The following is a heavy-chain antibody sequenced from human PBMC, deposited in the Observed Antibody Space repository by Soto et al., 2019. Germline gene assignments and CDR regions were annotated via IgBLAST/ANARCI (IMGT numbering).Heavy chain of an antibody. V-gene: IGHV1-69*02. CDR3: TTVDPLRTEADYYYYYGMDV. J-gene: IGHJ6*02. CDR2: IIPILGIA. D-gene: IGHD4-4*01. CDR1: GGTFSSYT. Sequence: GASVKVSCKASGGTFSSYTISWVRQAPGQGLEWMGRIIPILGIANYAQKFQGRVTITADKSTSTAYMELSSLRSEDTAVYYFTTVDPLRTEADYYYYYGMDVWGQGTTVTVSS.